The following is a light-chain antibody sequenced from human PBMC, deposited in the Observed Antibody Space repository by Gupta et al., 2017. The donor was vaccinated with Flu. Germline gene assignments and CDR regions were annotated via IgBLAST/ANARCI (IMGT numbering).Light chain of an antibody. CDR1: QTIDTY. CDR3: QQSYTFPYT. J-gene: IGKJ2*01. Sequence: GDRVTILCRTSQTIDTYLNWYQQRPGKAPKLLIHGASSLQSGVPSRFSGSGSGTDFTLTINSLQPEDFATYSCQQSYTFPYTFGQGTKLEIK. V-gene: IGKV1-39*01. CDR2: GAS.